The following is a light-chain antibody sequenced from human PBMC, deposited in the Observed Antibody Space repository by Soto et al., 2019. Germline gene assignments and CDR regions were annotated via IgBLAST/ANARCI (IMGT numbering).Light chain of an antibody. CDR2: GNT. CDR3: SSETSSNTLEV. Sequence: QSVLTQPPSVSGAPGQRVTISCTGSSSNIGAGYEVHWYQQLPGKAPKFLIYGNTNRPSGVPDRFSGSNSGTSSYLAITGLHAQDEADYYCSSETSSNTLEVFGVGTKLTVL. V-gene: IGLV1-40*01. J-gene: IGLJ2*01. CDR1: SSNIGAGYE.